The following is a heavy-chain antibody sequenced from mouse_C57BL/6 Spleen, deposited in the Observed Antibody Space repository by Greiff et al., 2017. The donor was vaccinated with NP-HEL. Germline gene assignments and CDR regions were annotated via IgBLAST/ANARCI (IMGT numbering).Heavy chain of an antibody. CDR3: ASPIYYGYDRKVYAMDY. V-gene: IGHV1-64*01. CDR1: GYTFTSYW. CDR2: IHPNSGST. Sequence: QVQLQQPGAELVKPGASVKLSCKASGYTFTSYWMHWVKQRPGQGLEWIGMIHPNSGSTNYNEKFKSKATLTVDKSSSTAYMQLSSLTSEDSAVYYCASPIYYGYDRKVYAMDYWGQGTSVTVSS. D-gene: IGHD2-2*01. J-gene: IGHJ4*01.